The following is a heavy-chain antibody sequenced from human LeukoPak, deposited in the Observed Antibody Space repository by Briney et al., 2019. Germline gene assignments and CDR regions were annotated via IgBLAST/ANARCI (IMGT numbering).Heavy chain of an antibody. J-gene: IGHJ4*02. Sequence: GGSLRLSCAASGFTFSSYSMNWVRQAPGKGLEWVSSMNSRSSYIYYADSVKGRFTISRDNAKNSLYLQMNSLRAEDTAVYYCARGPYTDYWGQGTLVTVSS. D-gene: IGHD4-11*01. CDR3: ARGPYTDY. V-gene: IGHV3-21*01. CDR1: GFTFSSYS. CDR2: MNSRSSYI.